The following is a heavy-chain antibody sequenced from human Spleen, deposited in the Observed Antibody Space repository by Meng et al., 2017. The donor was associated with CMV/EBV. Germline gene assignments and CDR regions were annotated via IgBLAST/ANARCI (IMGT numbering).Heavy chain of an antibody. CDR3: AREGVGYCSSTSCYEYYFDY. CDR2: IDWNGGST. D-gene: IGHD2-2*01. J-gene: IGHJ4*02. Sequence: DDYGMRWVRQAPGKGLEWVSGIDWNGGSTGYADSVKGRFTISRDNAKNSLYLQMNSLRAEDTALYYCAREGVGYCSSTSCYEYYFDYWGQGTLVTVSS. CDR1: DDYG. V-gene: IGHV3-20*03.